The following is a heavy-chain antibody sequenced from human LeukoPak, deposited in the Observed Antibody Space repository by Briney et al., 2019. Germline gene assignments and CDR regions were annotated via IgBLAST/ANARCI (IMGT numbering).Heavy chain of an antibody. CDR3: ERDYYDFWSGFFDY. J-gene: IGHJ4*02. Sequence: SVKVSCKASGGTFSSYAISWVRQAPGQGLEWMGGIIPIFCTANYAQKFQSTVTITTDESTSTAYMELSSLRSEDTAVYYCERDYYDFWSGFFDYWGQGTLVTVSS. D-gene: IGHD3-3*01. CDR2: IIPIFCTA. V-gene: IGHV1-69*05. CDR1: GGTFSSYA.